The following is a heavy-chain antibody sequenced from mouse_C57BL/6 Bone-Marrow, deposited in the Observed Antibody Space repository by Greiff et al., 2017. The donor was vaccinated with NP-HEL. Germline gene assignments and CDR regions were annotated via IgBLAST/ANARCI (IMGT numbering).Heavy chain of an antibody. Sequence: EVQRVESGGGFVKPGGSLKLPRAASGFPFRDLGMPRVRPAPEKGLEWVAYISSGSSPIYYADTVKGRFSISRDNAKNTLFLQMTSLRSEDTAMYYCARVGTGFDYWGQGTTLTVSS. CDR1: GFPFRDLG. V-gene: IGHV5-17*01. CDR2: ISSGSSPI. D-gene: IGHD4-1*01. CDR3: ARVGTGFDY. J-gene: IGHJ2*01.